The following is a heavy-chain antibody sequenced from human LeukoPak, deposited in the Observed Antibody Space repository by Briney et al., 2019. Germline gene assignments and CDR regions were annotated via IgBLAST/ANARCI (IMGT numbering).Heavy chain of an antibody. CDR3: AKSGLNRFDY. Sequence: GGTLRLSCAASGFTFSSHGINWVRQAPGKGLEWVSGISPSGSISYYADSVKGRFTISRDNSKNTVSLQMNSLRAEDTAVYYCAKSGLNRFDYWGQGTLVTVSS. D-gene: IGHD2-15*01. J-gene: IGHJ4*02. V-gene: IGHV3-23*01. CDR1: GFTFSSHG. CDR2: ISPSGSIS.